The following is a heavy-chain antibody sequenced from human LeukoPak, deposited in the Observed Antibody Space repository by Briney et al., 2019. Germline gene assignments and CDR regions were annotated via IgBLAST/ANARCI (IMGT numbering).Heavy chain of an antibody. V-gene: IGHV3-23*01. CDR1: GFTFSSYV. J-gene: IGHJ4*02. D-gene: IGHD4-17*01. Sequence: GGSLRLSCAASGFTFSSYVMNWVRQAPGKGLEWVSGISTSGGSTYYADSVKGRFTISRDNSKNTLHLQMNSLGAEDTAVYYCARRNTGIDYWGQGTQVTVSS. CDR2: ISTSGGST. CDR3: ARRNTGIDY.